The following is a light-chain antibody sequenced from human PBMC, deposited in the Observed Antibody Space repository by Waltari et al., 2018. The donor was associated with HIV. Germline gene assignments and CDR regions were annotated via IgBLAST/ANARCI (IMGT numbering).Light chain of an antibody. V-gene: IGKV3-15*01. CDR1: QSVSSN. Sequence: EVVMTQSPATLSVSPGERVTLSCRASQSVSSNLAWYQQTPGQAPRLLIYDASTRASGVPARFSGSGSGTDFNLTITSLQSEDFAVYYCQQYNNWPPWTFGQGTRVQIK. CDR3: QQYNNWPPWT. J-gene: IGKJ1*01. CDR2: DAS.